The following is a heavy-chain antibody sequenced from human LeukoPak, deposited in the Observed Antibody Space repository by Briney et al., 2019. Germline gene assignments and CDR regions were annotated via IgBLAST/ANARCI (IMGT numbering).Heavy chain of an antibody. V-gene: IGHV4-59*01. CDR2: IHYSGST. J-gene: IGHJ4*02. CDR3: ARDLTGDYPDY. CDR1: GGSISSYY. D-gene: IGHD4-17*01. Sequence: PSETLSLTCTVSGGSISSYYWSWIRQPPGKGLEWIGYIHYSGSTNYNPSLKSRVTISVDTSKNQFSLKLSSVTAADTAVYYCARDLTGDYPDYWGQGTLVTVSS.